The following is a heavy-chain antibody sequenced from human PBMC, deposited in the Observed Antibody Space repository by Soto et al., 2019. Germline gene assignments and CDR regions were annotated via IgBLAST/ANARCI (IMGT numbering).Heavy chain of an antibody. CDR1: GFTFSSYG. CDR3: AKDEYYYGSGSYHTPFFDY. D-gene: IGHD3-10*01. CDR2: ISYDGSNK. J-gene: IGHJ4*02. Sequence: PGGSLRLSCSASGFTFSSYGTHWVRQLPGKGLEWVAVISYDGSNKYYADSVKGRFTISRDNSKNTLYLQMNSLRAEHTAVYYWAKDEYYYGSGSYHTPFFDYWGQGT. V-gene: IGHV3-30*18.